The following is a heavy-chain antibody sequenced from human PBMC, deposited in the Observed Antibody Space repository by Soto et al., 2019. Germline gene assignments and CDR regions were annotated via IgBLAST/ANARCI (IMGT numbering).Heavy chain of an antibody. J-gene: IGHJ4*02. Sequence: GGSLRLSCAASGFTFSSYAMSWVRQAPGKGLEWVSAISGSGGSTYYADSVKGRFTISRDNSKNTLYLQMNSLRAEDTAVYYCANTFRQRIAARQQGGYWGQGTLVTVSS. CDR2: ISGSGGST. CDR3: ANTFRQRIAARQQGGY. D-gene: IGHD6-6*01. V-gene: IGHV3-23*01. CDR1: GFTFSSYA.